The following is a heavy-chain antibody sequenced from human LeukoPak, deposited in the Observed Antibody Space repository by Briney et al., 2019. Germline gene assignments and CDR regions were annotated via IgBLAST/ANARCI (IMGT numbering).Heavy chain of an antibody. CDR3: ASREYCSSTSCDYYYYGMDV. J-gene: IGHJ6*02. V-gene: IGHV1-69*13. CDR1: GGTFSSYA. D-gene: IGHD2-2*01. CDR2: IIPIFGTA. Sequence: ASVTVSCKASGGTFSSYAISWVRQAPGQGLEWMGGIIPIFGTANYAQKFQGRVTITADESTSTAYMELSSLRSEDTAVYYCASREYCSSTSCDYYYYGMDVWGQGTTVTVSS.